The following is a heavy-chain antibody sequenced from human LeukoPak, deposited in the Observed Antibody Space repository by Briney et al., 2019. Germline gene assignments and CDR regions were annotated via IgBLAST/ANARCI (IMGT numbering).Heavy chain of an antibody. V-gene: IGHV3-53*01. Sequence: PGGSLRLSCAASGFTVSTNYMSWVRQAPGKGLEWVSSLGGDGETFYADSVKGRFTLSRDESRNTVYLQMNNLRVEDTAEYFCAKASWVSSADAVLWGQGTLVTVSS. CDR1: GFTVSTNY. CDR3: AKASWVSSADAVL. D-gene: IGHD3-16*01. J-gene: IGHJ4*02. CDR2: LGGDGET.